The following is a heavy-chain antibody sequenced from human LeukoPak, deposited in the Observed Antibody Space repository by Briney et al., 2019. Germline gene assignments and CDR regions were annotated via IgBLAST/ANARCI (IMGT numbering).Heavy chain of an antibody. D-gene: IGHD1-7*01. CDR3: ARRRIPGTTPAGSDI. Sequence: GGSLRLSCAASGFIFSSYAMHWVRQAPGKGLEWVAIVAYDGSDKYYADSVKGRFTISRDNSKNTLYSQMNSLRSEDMAVYYCARRRIPGTTPAGSDIWGQGTMVTVSS. CDR1: GFIFSSYA. J-gene: IGHJ3*02. V-gene: IGHV3-30*04. CDR2: VAYDGSDK.